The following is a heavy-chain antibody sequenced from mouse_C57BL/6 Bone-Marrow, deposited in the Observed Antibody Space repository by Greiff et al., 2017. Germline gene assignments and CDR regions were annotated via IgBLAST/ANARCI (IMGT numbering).Heavy chain of an antibody. CDR1: GYTFTSYW. Sequence: QVQLQQPGAELVMPGASVKLSCKASGYTFTSYWMHWVKQRPGQGLEWIGEIDPSDSYTNYNQKFKGKSTLTVDKSSSTAYMQLSSLTSEDSAVYYWARDYYGSSFFAYWGQGTLVTVSA. V-gene: IGHV1-69*01. D-gene: IGHD1-1*01. CDR3: ARDYYGSSFFAY. J-gene: IGHJ3*01. CDR2: IDPSDSYT.